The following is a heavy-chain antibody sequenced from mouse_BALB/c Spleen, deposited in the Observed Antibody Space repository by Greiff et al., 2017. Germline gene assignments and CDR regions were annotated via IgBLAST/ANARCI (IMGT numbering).Heavy chain of an antibody. D-gene: IGHD1-1*01. CDR2: IWAGGST. CDR1: GFSLTSYG. CDR3: ARDRGYYGSSFFDY. J-gene: IGHJ2*01. V-gene: IGHV2-9*02. Sequence: VKLVESGPGLVAPSQSLSITCTVSGFSLTSYGVHWVRQPPGKGLEWLGVIWAGGSTNYNSALMSRLSISKDNSKSQVFLKMNSLQTDDTAMYYCARDRGYYGSSFFDYWGQGTTLTVSS.